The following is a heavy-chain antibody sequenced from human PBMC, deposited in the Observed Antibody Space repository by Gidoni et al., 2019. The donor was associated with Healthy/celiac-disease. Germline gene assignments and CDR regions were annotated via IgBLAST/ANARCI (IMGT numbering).Heavy chain of an antibody. V-gene: IGHV4-34*01. CDR2: INHSGST. CDR3: ARGGGYDFWSGYYIFPDY. D-gene: IGHD3-3*01. CDR1: GGSFSGYY. J-gene: IGHJ4*02. Sequence: QVQLQQWGAGLLKPSETLSLTCAVYGGSFSGYYWCWIRQPPGKGLEWIGEINHSGSTNYNPSLKSRVTISVDTSKNQFSLKLSAVTAADTAVYYCARGGGYDFWSGYYIFPDYWGQGTLVTVSS.